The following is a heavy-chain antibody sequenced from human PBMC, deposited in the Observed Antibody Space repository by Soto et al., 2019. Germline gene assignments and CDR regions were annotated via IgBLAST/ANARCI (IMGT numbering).Heavy chain of an antibody. D-gene: IGHD5-12*01. J-gene: IGHJ6*02. CDR3: AGDGSGYSGYDPTTGGMHV. CDR2: IYYSGST. Sequence: SETLSLTCTVSGGSISSGVYYWSLIRQHPGKGLEWIGCIYYSGSTYYNPSLKSRVTISVDTSKNQFSLKLSSVTAADTAVYYCAGDGSGYSGYDPTTGGMHVWGQGTTFT. CDR1: GGSISSGVYY. V-gene: IGHV4-31*03.